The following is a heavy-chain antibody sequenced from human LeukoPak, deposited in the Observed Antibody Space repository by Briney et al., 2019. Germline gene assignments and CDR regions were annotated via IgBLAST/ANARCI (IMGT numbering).Heavy chain of an antibody. CDR2: ISGSGSST. V-gene: IGHV3-23*01. CDR1: GFTFSSYD. Sequence: GGSLRLSCAASGFTFSSYDMSWVRQAPGKGLEWVSGISGSGSSTYYADSVRGRFTISRDNSKSTLYLQMNSLRAEDTAVYYCAKSGYNRFDYWGQGTRVTVSS. D-gene: IGHD5-24*01. J-gene: IGHJ4*02. CDR3: AKSGYNRFDY.